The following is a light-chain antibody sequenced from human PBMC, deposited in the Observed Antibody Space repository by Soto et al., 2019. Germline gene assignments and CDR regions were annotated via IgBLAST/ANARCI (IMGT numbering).Light chain of an antibody. CDR3: QQGLT. CDR2: SAS. Sequence: EIVLTQSPGTLSLSPGERATLSCRASQSVASSYLAWYQQKPGQAPRLLIYSASNRATGIPDRFSGSWSGKDFIITISGLEPDDLAVDYCQQGLTFGGGNKVEIK. CDR1: QSVASSY. J-gene: IGKJ4*01. V-gene: IGKV3-20*01.